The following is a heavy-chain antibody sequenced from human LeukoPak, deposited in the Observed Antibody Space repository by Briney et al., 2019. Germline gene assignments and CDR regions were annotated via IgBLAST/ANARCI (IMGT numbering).Heavy chain of an antibody. CDR1: GFTFSSYA. CDR2: ISGSGGST. V-gene: IGHV3-23*01. CDR3: ASLWFGELYYYYGMDV. Sequence: GGSLRLSCAASGFTFSSYAMSWFRQAPGKGLEWVSAISGSGGSTYYADSVKGRFTISRDNSKNTLYLQMNSLRAEDTAVYYCASLWFGELYYYYGMDVWGQGTTVTVSS. D-gene: IGHD3-10*01. J-gene: IGHJ6*02.